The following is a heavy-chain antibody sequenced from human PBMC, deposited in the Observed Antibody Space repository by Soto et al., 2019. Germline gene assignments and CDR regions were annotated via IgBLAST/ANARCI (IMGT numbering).Heavy chain of an antibody. CDR1: GFTFSSYT. CDR3: AKDGDYEYFDY. Sequence: GGSLRLSCVVSGFTFSSYTMNWVRQAPGKGLEWVSSINNNSGRKYYADSVKGRFTISRDNSKNTLFLQMNSLKAEDTAVYFCAKDGDYEYFDYWGQGTQVTVSS. V-gene: IGHV3-23*01. J-gene: IGHJ4*02. CDR2: INNNSGRK. D-gene: IGHD3-22*01.